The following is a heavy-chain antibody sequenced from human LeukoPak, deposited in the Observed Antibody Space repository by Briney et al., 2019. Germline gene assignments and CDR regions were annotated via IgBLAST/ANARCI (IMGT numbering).Heavy chain of an antibody. Sequence: SETLSLTCTVSGDTISSYHWSWIRQPPGKGLEWIGYISYSGGPNYNPSHKSRVTISVDTSKNQFSLKLSSVTAADTAVYYCARGDSSGYFDYWGQGTLVTVSS. D-gene: IGHD3-22*01. CDR2: ISYSGGP. CDR3: ARGDSSGYFDY. J-gene: IGHJ4*02. V-gene: IGHV4-59*12. CDR1: GDTISSYH.